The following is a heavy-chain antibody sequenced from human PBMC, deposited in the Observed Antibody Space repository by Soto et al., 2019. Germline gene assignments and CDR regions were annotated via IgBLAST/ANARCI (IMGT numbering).Heavy chain of an antibody. J-gene: IGHJ4*01. CDR1: GFTISECS. CDR2: ITIRTGNV. V-gene: IGHV3-48*02. CDR3: VRDRDLYRDMFHADL. Sequence: EVQLLEAGGGLVQPGGSLRLSCEASGFTISECSMNWGRQTPGKGLEWLAYITIRTGNVHYADSVRGRFTISADIAENSVILQMNSLRDEDSAVYFCVRDRDLYRDMFHADLWGQGTLVTVSS. D-gene: IGHD3-10*02.